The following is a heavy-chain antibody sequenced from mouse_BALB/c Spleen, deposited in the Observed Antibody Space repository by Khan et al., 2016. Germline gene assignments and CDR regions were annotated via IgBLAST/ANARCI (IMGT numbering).Heavy chain of an antibody. CDR3: ARSRRMGDNYFSDI. CDR1: GYTFTIYT. V-gene: IGHV1-4*01. Sequence: QVQLKQSGAELARPGASVKMSCKASGYTFTIYTMHWVKQRPGQGLEWIGYINPSSGYTTYNQKFKDKATLTADKSSSTAYLQLSSLTSKDAAVYSGARSRRMGDNYFSDIWGQGTTLTVSS. J-gene: IGHJ2*01. CDR2: INPSSGYT. D-gene: IGHD1-3*01.